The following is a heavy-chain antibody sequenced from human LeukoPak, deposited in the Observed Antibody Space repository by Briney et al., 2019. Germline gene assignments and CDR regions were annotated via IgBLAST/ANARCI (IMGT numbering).Heavy chain of an antibody. J-gene: IGHJ4*02. D-gene: IGHD7-27*01. CDR3: ARYWGRAFDY. Sequence: SETLSLTCTVSGGSISSSSYYWGWIRQPPGKGLEWIGSIYYSGSAYYNPSLKSRVTISVDTSKNQFSLKLSSVTAADTAVYYCARYWGRAFDYWGQGTLVTVSS. CDR2: IYYSGSA. CDR1: GGSISSSSYY. V-gene: IGHV4-39*01.